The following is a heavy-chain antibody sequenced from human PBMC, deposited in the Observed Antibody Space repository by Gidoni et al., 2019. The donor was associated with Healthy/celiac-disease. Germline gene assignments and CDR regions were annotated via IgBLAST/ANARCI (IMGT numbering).Heavy chain of an antibody. V-gene: IGHV4-34*01. D-gene: IGHD4-4*01. CDR2: INHSGST. CDR3: ARGPYSNYDFDY. Sequence: DGLEWIGEINHSGSTNYNPSLKSRVTISVDTSKNQFSLKLSSVTAADTAVYYCARGPYSNYDFDYWGQGTLVTVSS. J-gene: IGHJ4*02.